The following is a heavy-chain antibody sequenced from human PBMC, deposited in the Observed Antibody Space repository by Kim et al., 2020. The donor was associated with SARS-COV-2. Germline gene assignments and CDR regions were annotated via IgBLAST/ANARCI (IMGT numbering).Heavy chain of an antibody. CDR3: AKVRSSWYGATDY. J-gene: IGHJ4*02. V-gene: IGHV3-23*01. Sequence: SAASVKGRFTISRDNSKNTLYLQMNSLRAEDTAVYYCAKVRSSWYGATDYWGQGTLVTVSS. D-gene: IGHD6-13*01.